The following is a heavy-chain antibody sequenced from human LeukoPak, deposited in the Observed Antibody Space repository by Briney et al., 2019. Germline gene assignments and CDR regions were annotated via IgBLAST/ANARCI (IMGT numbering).Heavy chain of an antibody. CDR2: IDISGTTI. CDR3: ARRKHSSGWSPNEYYFDS. Sequence: ETGGSLRLSCAASGFTFSDYYMSWIRQAPGKGLEWVSYIDISGTTIYYTHSVKGRFTISRDNAKNSLYLQMNSLRAEDTAFYYWARRKHSSGWSPNEYYFDSWGQGTLVTVSS. D-gene: IGHD6-13*01. J-gene: IGHJ4*02. CDR1: GFTFSDYY. V-gene: IGHV3-11*01.